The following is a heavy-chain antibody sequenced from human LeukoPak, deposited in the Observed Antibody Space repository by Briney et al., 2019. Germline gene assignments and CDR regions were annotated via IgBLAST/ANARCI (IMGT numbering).Heavy chain of an antibody. CDR2: MNPNSGNT. J-gene: IGHJ6*02. CDR3: ARGHSSSYYYYGMDV. CDR1: GYTFTSYD. D-gene: IGHD6-19*01. Sequence: ASVKVSCKASGYTFTSYDINWVRQATGQGLEWMGWMNPNSGNTGYAQKFQGRVTMTRNTSISTAYMELSSLRSEDTAMYYCARGHSSSYYYYGMDVWGQGTTVTVS. V-gene: IGHV1-8*01.